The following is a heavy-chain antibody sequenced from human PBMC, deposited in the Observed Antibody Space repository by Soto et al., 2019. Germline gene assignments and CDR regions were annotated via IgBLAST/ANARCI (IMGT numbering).Heavy chain of an antibody. J-gene: IGHJ5*02. CDR1: GFSFTGYY. V-gene: IGHV1-2*02. CDR3: AKDLTRQLAYWLDP. Sequence: ASVKVSCKASGFSFTGYYIHRLRQAPGQGLEWMGWINAHSGGTEYAQKFQGRVTLTRDTSIATAYLTLTSLTSDDTALYYCAKDLTRQLAYWLDPWGQGTQVTVSS. CDR2: INAHSGGT. D-gene: IGHD6-6*01.